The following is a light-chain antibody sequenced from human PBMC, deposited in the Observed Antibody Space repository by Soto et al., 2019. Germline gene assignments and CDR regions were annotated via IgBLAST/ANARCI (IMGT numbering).Light chain of an antibody. CDR2: GAS. Sequence: EIVLTQSPGTLSLSPGERAALSCRASQSVSSSYLAWYQQKPGQAPRLLIYGASNRATGIPDRFRGSGSGTDFILTITRLEPEDFAVYYCQQYTNWVRTFGQGTKVDIK. CDR3: QQYTNWVRT. CDR1: QSVSSSY. V-gene: IGKV3-20*01. J-gene: IGKJ1*01.